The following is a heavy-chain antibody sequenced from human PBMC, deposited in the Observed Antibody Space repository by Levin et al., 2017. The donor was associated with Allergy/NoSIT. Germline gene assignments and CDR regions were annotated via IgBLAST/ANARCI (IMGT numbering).Heavy chain of an antibody. CDR2: ISSSGSPM. D-gene: IGHD2-8*01. V-gene: IGHV3-48*04. Sequence: PGGSLRLSCAASGFNFKIYTMIWLRQAPGKGPEWISYISSSGSPMYYADSVKGRFTISRDDAQSSLFLQMNSLRAEDTALYYCARARMVSFDYYYMDVWGTGTTVTFSS. J-gene: IGHJ6*03. CDR1: GFNFKIYT. CDR3: ARARMVSFDYYYMDV.